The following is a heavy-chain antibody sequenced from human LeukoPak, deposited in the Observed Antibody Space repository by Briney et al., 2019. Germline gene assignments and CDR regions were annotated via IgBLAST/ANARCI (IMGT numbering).Heavy chain of an antibody. V-gene: IGHV1-46*01. D-gene: IGHD3-9*01. Sequence: GASVKLSCKASGYMFTSYYMHWVRQAPGQGLEWMGMINPSGGGTNYAQKFQGRVTMTRDTSTSTVYMELSSLRSEDTAVYYCARGGYYDILTGYDGMDVWGQGTTVTVSS. J-gene: IGHJ6*02. CDR1: GYMFTSYY. CDR2: INPSGGGT. CDR3: ARGGYYDILTGYDGMDV.